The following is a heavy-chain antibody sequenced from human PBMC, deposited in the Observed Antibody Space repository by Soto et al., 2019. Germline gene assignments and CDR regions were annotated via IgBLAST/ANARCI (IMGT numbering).Heavy chain of an antibody. D-gene: IGHD3-10*01. CDR3: AKDRGSFTTYYYGSGRNYGMDV. CDR2: ISYDGSNK. V-gene: IGHV3-30*18. Sequence: GGSLRLSCAASGFTFSSYGMHWVRQAPGKGLEWVAVISYDGSNKYYADSVKGRFTISRDNSKNTLYLQMNSLRAEDTAVYYCAKDRGSFTTYYYGSGRNYGMDVWGQGTTVTVSS. J-gene: IGHJ6*02. CDR1: GFTFSSYG.